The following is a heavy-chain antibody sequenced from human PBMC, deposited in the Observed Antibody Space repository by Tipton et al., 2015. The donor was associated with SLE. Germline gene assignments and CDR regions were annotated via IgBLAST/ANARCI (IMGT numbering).Heavy chain of an antibody. V-gene: IGHV1-2*02. D-gene: IGHD7-27*01. CDR2: INPNSGAT. J-gene: IGHJ5*02. CDR1: GYTFIGFS. CDR3: ARGNWGSTWFDP. Sequence: QLVQSGAEVKEPGASAKVSCTASGYTFIGFSMYWVRQAPGQGLEWMGWINPNSGATKYAQQFQGRVTFTSNASISTAYMELSSLRSEDTAVYYCARGNWGSTWFDPWGQGTLVTVSS.